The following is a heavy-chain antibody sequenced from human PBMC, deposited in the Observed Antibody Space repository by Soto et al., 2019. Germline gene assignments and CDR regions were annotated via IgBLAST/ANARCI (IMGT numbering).Heavy chain of an antibody. Sequence: GGSLRLSCVVSGFTFNNYAMNWVRLAPGKGLEWVSSISDSGGSTYYADSVKGRFTISRDNSKNTLYLQMNSLRAEDTAVYYCAKGRASGGLYGMDVCGQGTTVTVSS. CDR1: GFTFNNYA. J-gene: IGHJ6*02. V-gene: IGHV3-23*01. CDR3: AKGRASGGLYGMDV. D-gene: IGHD2-15*01. CDR2: ISDSGGST.